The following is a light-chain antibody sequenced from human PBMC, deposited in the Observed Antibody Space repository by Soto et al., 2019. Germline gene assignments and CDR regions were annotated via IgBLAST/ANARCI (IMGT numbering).Light chain of an antibody. CDR1: TGAVTTGHY. CDR3: LLSYRGDYV. J-gene: IGLJ1*01. Sequence: QAVVTQEPSVTVSPGGTVTLTCGSTTGAVTTGHYPYWFQQKAGQAPRTLIYDTANKFAWTPVRFSGSLLGGKAALTLSGAQPEDEAEYYCLLSYRGDYVFGPGTKVTAL. CDR2: DTA. V-gene: IGLV7-46*01.